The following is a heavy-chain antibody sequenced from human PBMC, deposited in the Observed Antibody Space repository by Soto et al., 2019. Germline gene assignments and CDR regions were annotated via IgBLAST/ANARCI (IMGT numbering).Heavy chain of an antibody. CDR2: ISPDNGNT. CDR3: ARALGYSGYAGMDV. V-gene: IGHV1-18*01. D-gene: IGHD5-12*01. Sequence: QVQLVQSGGEAKKPGASVKVSCKASGYTFTIYGINWVRQAPGQGLEWMGWISPDNGNTNYAQKLQGRVTMTTDTSTSTAYMELRSPRSDDTAVYYCARALGYSGYAGMDVWGQGTTVTVSS. CDR1: GYTFTIYG. J-gene: IGHJ6*02.